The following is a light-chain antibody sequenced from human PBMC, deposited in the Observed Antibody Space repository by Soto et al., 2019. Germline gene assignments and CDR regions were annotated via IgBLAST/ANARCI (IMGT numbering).Light chain of an antibody. V-gene: IGLV2-23*02. CDR2: VVG. J-gene: IGLJ1*01. CDR1: SSDVGSYNL. Sequence: QSVLTQPASVSGSPGQSITISCTGTSSDVGSYNLVSWYQHHPGKAPKLMIYVVGKRPSGVSSRFSGSKSGNTASLTISGLQAEDDADYYCSSYAGSLTPYVFRTGNKDTVL. CDR3: SSYAGSLTPYV.